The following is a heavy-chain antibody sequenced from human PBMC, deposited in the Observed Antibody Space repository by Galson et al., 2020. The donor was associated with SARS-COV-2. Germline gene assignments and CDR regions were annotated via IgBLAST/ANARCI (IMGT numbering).Heavy chain of an antibody. CDR3: ARALTEYDSSGDPAHGCDY. D-gene: IGHD3-22*01. V-gene: IGHV4-34*01. Sequence: SETLSLTCAVYGGSFSGYYWSWIRQPPGKGLEWIGEINHSGSTNYNPSLKSRVTISVATSKNQFSLKLSSVTAADTAVYYCARALTEYDSSGDPAHGCDYWGQGTLVTVSS. CDR1: GGSFSGYY. J-gene: IGHJ4*02. CDR2: INHSGST.